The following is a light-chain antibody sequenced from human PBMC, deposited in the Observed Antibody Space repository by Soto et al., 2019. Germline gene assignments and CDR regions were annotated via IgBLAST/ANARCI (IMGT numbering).Light chain of an antibody. CDR3: CSFAGGATFV. V-gene: IGLV2-23*02. Sequence: QSALTQPAYVSGSPGQSITISCTGTSNDVGGYDLVSWYQHHPGKAPKLIIYEATKRPSGVSDRFSGSKSGNTASLTISALQAEDEADYSCCSFAGGATFVFGGGTKLTVL. J-gene: IGLJ2*01. CDR2: EAT. CDR1: SNDVGGYDL.